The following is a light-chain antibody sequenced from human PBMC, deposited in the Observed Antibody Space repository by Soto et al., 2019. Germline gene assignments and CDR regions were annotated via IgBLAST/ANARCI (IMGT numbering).Light chain of an antibody. Sequence: EIVLTQSPATLSLSPGERATLSCRASQSVSSYLAWYQQKPGQASRLLLYDASNRATGIPARFSGSGSGTEFTLPISSLEPEDFAVYYCQQYNSWPLTFGGGTKVEIK. V-gene: IGKV3-11*01. J-gene: IGKJ4*01. CDR3: QQYNSWPLT. CDR1: QSVSSY. CDR2: DAS.